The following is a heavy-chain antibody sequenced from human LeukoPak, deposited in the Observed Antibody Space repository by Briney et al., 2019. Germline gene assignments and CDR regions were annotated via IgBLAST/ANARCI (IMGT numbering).Heavy chain of an antibody. V-gene: IGHV1-18*01. Sequence: ASVKVSCKASGYTFTSYGISWVRQAPGQGLEWMGWISAYNGNTNYAQKLQGRVTMTTDTSTSTAYMELRSLRSDDTAVYYCARREPPLTQYCSGGSCGDGSWFDPWGQGTLVTVSS. CDR3: ARREPPLTQYCSGGSCGDGSWFDP. CDR1: GYTFTSYG. CDR2: ISAYNGNT. D-gene: IGHD2-15*01. J-gene: IGHJ5*02.